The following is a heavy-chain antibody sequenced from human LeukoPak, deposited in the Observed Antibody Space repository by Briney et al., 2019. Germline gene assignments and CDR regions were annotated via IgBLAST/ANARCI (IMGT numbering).Heavy chain of an antibody. CDR1: GGSISDYY. J-gene: IGHJ4*02. CDR2: IYNTGRT. D-gene: IGHD3-16*01. CDR3: ARHILHLGESH. Sequence: PSETLSLTCTVSGGSISDYYLSWLRQPPGKGLEWIGYIYNTGRTNYNPTLKSRITISVDTSKNQFSLKLSSVTAADTAVYYCARHILHLGESHWGQGILVTVSS. V-gene: IGHV4-59*08.